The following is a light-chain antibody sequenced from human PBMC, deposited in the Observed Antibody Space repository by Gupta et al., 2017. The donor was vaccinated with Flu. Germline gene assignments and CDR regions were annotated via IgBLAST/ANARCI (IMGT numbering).Light chain of an antibody. CDR1: SSDVGRYDA. J-gene: IGLJ1*01. V-gene: IGLV2-14*01. Sequence: QTALTQPASASGSPGPSITISCTGTSSDVGRYDAVSWYQQYPGKAPKLIIYEVTLRPSGVSSRFSGSKSGNTASLTISGLQAEDEADYYCTSDTSSLTLEVFGTGTKVTVL. CDR2: EVT. CDR3: TSDTSSLTLEV.